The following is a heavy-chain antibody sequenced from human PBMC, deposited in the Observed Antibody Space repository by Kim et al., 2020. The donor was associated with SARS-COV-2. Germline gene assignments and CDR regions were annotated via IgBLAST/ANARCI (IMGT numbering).Heavy chain of an antibody. V-gene: IGHV4-59*13. D-gene: IGHD7-27*01. Sequence: SETLSLTCTVSGGSISSYYWSWIRQPPGKGLEWIGYIYYSGSTNYNPSLKSRVTISVDTSKNQFSLKLSSVTAADTDVYYCAREAELGKFDYWGQGTLVTVSS. CDR3: AREAELGKFDY. CDR1: GGSISSYY. J-gene: IGHJ4*02. CDR2: IYYSGST.